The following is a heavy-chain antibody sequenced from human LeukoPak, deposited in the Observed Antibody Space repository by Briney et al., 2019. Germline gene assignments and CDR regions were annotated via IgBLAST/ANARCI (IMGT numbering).Heavy chain of an antibody. Sequence: ASVKVSCKASGYTFTGYYMHWVRQAPGQGLEWMGWINPNSGGTNYAQKFQGRVTMTRDTSISTAYMELSRLRSDDTAVYYCARGGGTANYDILTGHDYWGQGTLVTVSS. CDR2: INPNSGGT. D-gene: IGHD3-9*01. CDR1: GYTFTGYY. J-gene: IGHJ4*02. CDR3: ARGGGTANYDILTGHDY. V-gene: IGHV1-2*02.